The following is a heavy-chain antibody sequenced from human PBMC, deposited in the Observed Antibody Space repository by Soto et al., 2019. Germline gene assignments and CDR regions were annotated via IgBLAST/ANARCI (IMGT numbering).Heavy chain of an antibody. V-gene: IGHV4-39*01. J-gene: IGHJ4*02. CDR2: IYYSGSX. CDR3: ASYTGTRVY. CDR1: CGSISSISYY. Sequence: PSETLSLTCIVSCGSISSISYYWGWIRQPPGKCLEWIGSIYYSGSXXYNPSLKXXVTICVDTSNXQFSLXLSSVTSADTAVYYCASYTGTRVYWAQGTLVTVSS. D-gene: IGHD1-7*01.